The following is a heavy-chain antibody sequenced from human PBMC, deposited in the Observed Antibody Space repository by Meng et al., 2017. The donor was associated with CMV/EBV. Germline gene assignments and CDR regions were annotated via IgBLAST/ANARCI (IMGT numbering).Heavy chain of an antibody. CDR2: ISNSDGST. CDR1: GFIFSTYA. J-gene: IGHJ3*02. CDR3: VRPSFGGAFDI. V-gene: IGHV3-23*01. D-gene: IGHD3-10*01. Sequence: GESLKISCAASGFIFSTYAMNWVRQAPGKGLEWVSGISNSDGSTYYADSVKGRFTISRDNSKDTLYLQMSSLRAEDTAVYYCVRPSFGGAFDIWGQGAVVTVSS.